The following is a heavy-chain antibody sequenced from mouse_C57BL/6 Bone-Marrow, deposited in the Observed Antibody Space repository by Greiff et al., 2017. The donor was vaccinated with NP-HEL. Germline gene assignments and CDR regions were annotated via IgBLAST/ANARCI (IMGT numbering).Heavy chain of an antibody. CDR2: IYPGSGNT. CDR1: GYTFTDYY. V-gene: IGHV1-76*01. J-gene: IGHJ1*03. D-gene: IGHD1-1*01. Sequence: VQLQQSGAELVRPGASVKLSCKASGYTFTDYYINWVKQRPGQGLEWIARIYPGSGNTYYNEKFKGKATLTAEKSSSTAYMQLSSLTSEDSAVYFCARRDYGKVYWYFDVWGTGTTVTVSS. CDR3: ARRDYGKVYWYFDV.